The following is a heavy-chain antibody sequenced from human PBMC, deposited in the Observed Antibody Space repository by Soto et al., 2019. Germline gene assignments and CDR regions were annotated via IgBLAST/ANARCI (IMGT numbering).Heavy chain of an antibody. CDR1: GFTFSSYA. D-gene: IGHD4-17*01. J-gene: IGHJ6*03. V-gene: IGHV3-23*01. Sequence: PGGSLRLSCAASGFTFSSYAMSWVRQAPGKGLEWVSAISGSGGSTYYADSVKGRFTISRDNSKNTLYLQMNSLRAEDTAVYYCAKNNSGGDYDYYYYYYMDVWGKGTTVTRLL. CDR2: ISGSGGST. CDR3: AKNNSGGDYDYYYYYYMDV.